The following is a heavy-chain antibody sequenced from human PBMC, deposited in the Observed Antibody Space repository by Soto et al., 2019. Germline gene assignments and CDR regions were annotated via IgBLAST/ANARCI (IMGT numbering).Heavy chain of an antibody. CDR3: ARLLGYCSGGSCYSWYYYGMDV. V-gene: IGHV4-59*08. CDR2: IYYSGST. Sequence: SETLSLTCTVSGGSISSYYWSWIRQPPGKGLEWIGYIYYSGSTNYNPSLKSRVTISVDTSKDQFSLKLSSVTAADTAVYYCARLLGYCSGGSCYSWYYYGMDVWGQGTTVTVSS. J-gene: IGHJ6*02. CDR1: GGSISSYY. D-gene: IGHD2-15*01.